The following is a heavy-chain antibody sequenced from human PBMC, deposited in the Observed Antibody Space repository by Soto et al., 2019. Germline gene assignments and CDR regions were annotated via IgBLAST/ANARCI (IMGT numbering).Heavy chain of an antibody. Sequence: QVQLVQSGAEVKKPGASVKVSCQASGYTFTSYDINWVRQATGQGLAWLGWMNPNSCNTGYAQKFQGRVTMTRTTSISTAYMDLRSLRSEDTAVYYWARERASAGTGWFDPWGQGTLVTVSS. CDR1: GYTFTSYD. D-gene: IGHD6-13*01. CDR2: MNPNSCNT. J-gene: IGHJ5*02. CDR3: ARERASAGTGWFDP. V-gene: IGHV1-8*01.